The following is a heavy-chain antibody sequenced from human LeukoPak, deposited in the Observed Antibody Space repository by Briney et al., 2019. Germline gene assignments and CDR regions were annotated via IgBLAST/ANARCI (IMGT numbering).Heavy chain of an antibody. V-gene: IGHV4-39*07. D-gene: IGHD1-26*01. J-gene: IGHJ4*02. CDR1: GDSISSTYY. CDR3: ARGRGRRDY. CDR2: INYGGST. Sequence: SETLSLTCTVSGDSISSTYYWGWIRQAPGKGLEWIGNINYGGSTFYNPSLKSRVNISVDTSKNQFSLKLNSLTAADTAVYYCARGRGRRDYWGQGTLVTVSS.